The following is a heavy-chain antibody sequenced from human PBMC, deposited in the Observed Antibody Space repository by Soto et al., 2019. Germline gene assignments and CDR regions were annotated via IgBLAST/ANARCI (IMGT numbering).Heavy chain of an antibody. CDR3: ARDGGYSGYDIDY. J-gene: IGHJ4*02. Sequence: GVSLRRSYTAPGFPPSSHSMKWVRQAPGKGLDWVAYISRTSSAIYYADSVKGRFTISRDNANNLLFLQMNSLRDEDTAVYYCARDGGYSGYDIDYWGLGTLVTVSS. D-gene: IGHD5-12*01. CDR2: ISRTSSAI. V-gene: IGHV3-48*02. CDR1: GFPPSSHS.